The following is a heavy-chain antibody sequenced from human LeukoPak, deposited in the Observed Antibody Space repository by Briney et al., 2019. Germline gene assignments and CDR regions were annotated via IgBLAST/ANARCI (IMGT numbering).Heavy chain of an antibody. Sequence: PSETLSLTRTVSGGSISSYYWSWIRQPPGKGLEWIGYIYTSGSTNYNPSLKSRVTISVDTSKNQFSLKLSSVTAADTAVYYCARLRGLDDYYFDYWGQGTLVTVSS. D-gene: IGHD4-17*01. V-gene: IGHV4-4*09. CDR2: IYTSGST. J-gene: IGHJ4*02. CDR1: GGSISSYY. CDR3: ARLRGLDDYYFDY.